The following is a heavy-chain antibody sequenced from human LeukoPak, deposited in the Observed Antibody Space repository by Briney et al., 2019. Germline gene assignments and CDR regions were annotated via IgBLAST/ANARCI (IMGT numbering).Heavy chain of an antibody. J-gene: IGHJ6*03. V-gene: IGHV4-59*01. CDR3: ARDCWPYYYYMDV. Sequence: SETLSLTCTVAGGSISSFYWSWIRQPPGKGLEWIGYIYYSGSTNYNPSLKSRVTISVDTSKNQFSLKLSSVTAADTAVYYCARDCWPYYYYMDVWGKGTTVTVSS. CDR1: GGSISSFY. CDR2: IYYSGST.